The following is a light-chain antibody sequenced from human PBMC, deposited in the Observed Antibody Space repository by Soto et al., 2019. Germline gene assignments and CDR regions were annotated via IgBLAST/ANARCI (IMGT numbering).Light chain of an antibody. CDR2: GAS. CDR1: QSVSSSY. V-gene: IGKV3-20*01. CDR3: QQYGSSGLT. J-gene: IGKJ4*01. Sequence: EIVLTQSPGTLSLSPGERATLSCRASQSVSSSYLAWYQQKPGQAPRLLIYGASSRGTGIPDRFSGSGSGTDVTLTISRLEPEDFAVYYCQQYGSSGLTFGGGTKVEIK.